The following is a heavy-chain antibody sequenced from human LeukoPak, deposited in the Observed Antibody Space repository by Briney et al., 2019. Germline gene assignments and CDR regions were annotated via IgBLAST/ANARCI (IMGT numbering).Heavy chain of an antibody. D-gene: IGHD6-19*01. CDR1: GFTFSSYA. V-gene: IGHV3-23*01. J-gene: IGHJ4*02. Sequence: GGSLRLSCAAYGFTFSSYAMSRVRQAPGKGLEWVSAISGSGGSTCYADSVKGRFTISRDNSKNTLYLQMNSLRAEDTAVYYCAKNGLQDSSGWYCGYWGQGTLVTVSS. CDR2: ISGSGGST. CDR3: AKNGLQDSSGWYCGY.